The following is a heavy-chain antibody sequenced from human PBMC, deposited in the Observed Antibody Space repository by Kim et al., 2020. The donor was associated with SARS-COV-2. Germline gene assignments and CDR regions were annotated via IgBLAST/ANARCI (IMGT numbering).Heavy chain of an antibody. CDR1: GGTFSSYA. Sequence: SVKVSCKASGGTFSSYAISWVRQAPGQGLEWMGGIIPIFGTANYAQKFQGRVTITPDESTSTAYMELSSLRSEDTAVYYCARGRDYYDSSGYYYVDYFDYWGQGTMVTVSS. CDR2: IIPIFGTA. V-gene: IGHV1-69*13. J-gene: IGHJ4*02. D-gene: IGHD3-22*01. CDR3: ARGRDYYDSSGYYYVDYFDY.